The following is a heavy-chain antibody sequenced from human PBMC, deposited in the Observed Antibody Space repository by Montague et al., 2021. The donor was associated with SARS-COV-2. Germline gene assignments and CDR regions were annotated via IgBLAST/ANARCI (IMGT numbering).Heavy chain of an antibody. CDR3: ARHDDILTTYYYYYGMDV. CDR2: IYYSGST. CDR1: GGSISSSSYY. J-gene: IGHJ6*02. D-gene: IGHD3-9*01. Sequence: SETLSLTCTVSGGSISSSSYYWGWIRQPPGKGLEWIGSIYYSGSTYYIPSLKSRVTISVDTSKNQFSLKLSSVTAADTAVYYCARHDDILTTYYYYYGMDVWGQGTTVTVS. V-gene: IGHV4-39*01.